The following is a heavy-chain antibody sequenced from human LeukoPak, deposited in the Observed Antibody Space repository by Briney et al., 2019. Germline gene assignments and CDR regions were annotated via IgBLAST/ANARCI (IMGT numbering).Heavy chain of an antibody. CDR3: ARGGGYSSSWYEAY. Sequence: ASVKVSCKASGYTFTGYYMHWVRQAPGQGLEWMGWINPNSGGTHYVQEFQGRVTMTSDTSISTAYMELSGLRSDDTALYHCARGGGYSSSWYEAYWGQGTLVTVSS. V-gene: IGHV1-2*02. J-gene: IGHJ4*02. D-gene: IGHD6-13*01. CDR1: GYTFTGYY. CDR2: INPNSGGT.